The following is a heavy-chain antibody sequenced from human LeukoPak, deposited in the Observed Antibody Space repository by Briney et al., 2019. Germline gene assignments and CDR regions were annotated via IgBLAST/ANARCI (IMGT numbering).Heavy chain of an antibody. CDR1: GFTFSSYW. CDR2: INSDGSST. Sequence: GGSLRLSCAASGFTFSSYWMHWVRQAPGKGLVWVSRINSDGSSTSYADSVKGRFTISRDNAKNTLYLQMNSLRAEDTAVYYCARAAYYYDRSGYYDAFDIWGQGTMVTVSS. J-gene: IGHJ3*02. D-gene: IGHD3-22*01. CDR3: ARAAYYYDRSGYYDAFDI. V-gene: IGHV3-74*01.